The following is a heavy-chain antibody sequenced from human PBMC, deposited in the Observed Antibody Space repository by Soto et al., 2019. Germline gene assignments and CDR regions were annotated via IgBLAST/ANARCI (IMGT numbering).Heavy chain of an antibody. CDR3: ARDYCSGTICYGFDY. CDR1: GCRFTNYW. D-gene: IGHD2-2*01. J-gene: IGHJ4*02. V-gene: IGHV5-51*01. CDR2: IYPGDSDT. Sequence: GESVKLSCKGSGCRFTNYWIGWVRQMPGKGLEWMGIIYPGDSDTRYSPSFQGQVTISADKSINTAYLQWSSLKASDTAMYYCARDYCSGTICYGFDYWGQGTQFTVSS.